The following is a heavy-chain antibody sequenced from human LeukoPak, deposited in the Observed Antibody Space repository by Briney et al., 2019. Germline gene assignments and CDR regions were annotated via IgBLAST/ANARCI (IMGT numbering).Heavy chain of an antibody. V-gene: IGHV1-69*13. CDR2: IIPIFGTA. J-gene: IGHJ4*02. Sequence: SVKVSCKASGYTFTSYAISWVRQAPGQGLEWMGGIIPIFGTANYAQKFQGRVTITADESTSTAYMELSSLRSEDTAVYYCARSTTAMVRYYFDYWGQGTLVTVSS. CDR1: GYTFTSYA. CDR3: ARSTTAMVRYYFDY. D-gene: IGHD5-18*01.